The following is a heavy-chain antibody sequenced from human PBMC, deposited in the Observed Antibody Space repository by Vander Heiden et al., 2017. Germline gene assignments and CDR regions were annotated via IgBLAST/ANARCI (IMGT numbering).Heavy chain of an antibody. CDR3: ARGGERYSGSCDY. D-gene: IGHD6-13*01. CDR1: GSPFTGYY. V-gene: IGHV1-2*06. Sequence: QVQLVQSGAEGQRPGASVKVSCKASGSPFTGYYMHWVRQAPGQGLEWMGRINPNSGDTNYAQKFQGRVTMTRDTSISTAYMEVTSLRSDDTAVYYCARGGERYSGSCDYWGQGTLVTVSS. J-gene: IGHJ4*02. CDR2: INPNSGDT.